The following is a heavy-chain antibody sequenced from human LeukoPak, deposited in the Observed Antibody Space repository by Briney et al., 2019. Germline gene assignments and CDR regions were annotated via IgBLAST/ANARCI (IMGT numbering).Heavy chain of an antibody. Sequence: ASVKVSFKASGYTFTNYGITWVRQAPGQGLEWMGWISAYNGNTYYAQRLQGRVTMTTDTSTSTGYMEVRSLRAEDTALYYCAKDSLRYSSTPLNDAFDIWGQGTMVTVSS. V-gene: IGHV1-18*01. J-gene: IGHJ3*02. CDR3: AKDSLRYSSTPLNDAFDI. D-gene: IGHD5-18*01. CDR2: ISAYNGNT. CDR1: GYTFTNYG.